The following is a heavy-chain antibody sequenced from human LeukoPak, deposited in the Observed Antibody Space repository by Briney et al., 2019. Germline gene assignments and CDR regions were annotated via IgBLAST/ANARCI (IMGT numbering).Heavy chain of an antibody. CDR3: ARDILMVGATHYFDY. CDR1: GGSITTYY. D-gene: IGHD1-26*01. J-gene: IGHJ4*02. CDR2: IHHSVSP. V-gene: IGHV4-59*01. Sequence: SETLSLTCTVSGGSITTYYWSWLRQSPGRGLEWIGYIHHSVSPTYNPSLKSRVTISVDTSKNQFSLKVSSVTAADTAVYYCARDILMVGATHYFDYWGREPWSPSPQ.